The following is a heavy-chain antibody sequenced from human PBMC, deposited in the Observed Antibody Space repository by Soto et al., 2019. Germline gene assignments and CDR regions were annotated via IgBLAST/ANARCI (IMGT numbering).Heavy chain of an antibody. CDR1: GASVGDQY. J-gene: IGHJ6*03. CDR2: IFSVVRT. D-gene: IGHD3-16*01. Sequence: SETLSLTCTVSGASVGDQYWTWIRQPPGKRLEFIGYIFSVVRTKYNPSLESRVTISVDTSKNQFSLRLTSVAATDTAVYYCARTLDYGHMDVWGKGTTVTVSS. CDR3: ARTLDYGHMDV. V-gene: IGHV4-59*02.